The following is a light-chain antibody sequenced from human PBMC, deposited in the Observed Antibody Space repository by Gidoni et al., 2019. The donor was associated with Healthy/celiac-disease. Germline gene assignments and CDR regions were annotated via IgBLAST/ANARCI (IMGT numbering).Light chain of an antibody. CDR1: QSGNSN. CDR3: QQYDNWPTWT. V-gene: IGKV3-15*01. J-gene: IGKJ1*01. Sequence: EVVMTQSPAALSVSPGESATLSCRASQSGNSNLAWYQQKPGQPPRLLLYCASTRATGIPARFSGSGCGTEFTLTISSLQSEDFAVYYCQQYDNWPTWTFGQGTKVEIK. CDR2: CAS.